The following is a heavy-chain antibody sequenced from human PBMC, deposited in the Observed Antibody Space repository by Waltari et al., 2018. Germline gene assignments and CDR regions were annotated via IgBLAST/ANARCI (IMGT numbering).Heavy chain of an antibody. CDR1: GGSLPTYS. V-gene: IGHV4-59*01. CDR2: MFYNGSP. Sequence: QVQLQESGPGLVKPSETLSLTCTVSGGSLPTYSWTWIRQPPGRGLEWIGYMFYNGSPNYNPSLKSRVTISIDTSKNQVSLNLSSVTAADTAIYYCARDTIAVGYFDLWGQGTLVTVSS. CDR3: ARDTIAVGYFDL. J-gene: IGHJ4*02. D-gene: IGHD6-19*01.